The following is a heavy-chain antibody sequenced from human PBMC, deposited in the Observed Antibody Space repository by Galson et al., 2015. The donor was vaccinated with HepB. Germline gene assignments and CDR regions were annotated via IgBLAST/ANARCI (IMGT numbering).Heavy chain of an antibody. V-gene: IGHV3-30*18. Sequence: SLRLSCAASGFTFSSYGMHWVRQAPGKGLEWVAVISYDGSNKYYADSVKGRFTISRDNSKNTLYLQMNSLRAEDTAVYYCAKDKYQAVAGFHFDSWGQGTLVTVSS. CDR1: GFTFSSYG. D-gene: IGHD6-19*01. CDR3: AKDKYQAVAGFHFDS. J-gene: IGHJ4*02. CDR2: ISYDGSNK.